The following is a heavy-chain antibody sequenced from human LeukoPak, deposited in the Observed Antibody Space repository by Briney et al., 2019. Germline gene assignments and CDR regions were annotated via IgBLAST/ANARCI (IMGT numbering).Heavy chain of an antibody. CDR2: IYTSGST. J-gene: IGHJ5*02. CDR1: VNSFGDYY. CDR3: TRDTGTTGEVKFDP. D-gene: IGHD4-17*01. V-gene: IGHV4-4*07. Sequence: SETLTLTCTVSVNSFGDYYWSWIRQPAGKGLEWIGRIYTSGSTTYNPPLKSRVTMSVDTSKSQFSLNLMSVTAADTAVYYCTRDTGTTGEVKFDPWGQGTLVTVSS.